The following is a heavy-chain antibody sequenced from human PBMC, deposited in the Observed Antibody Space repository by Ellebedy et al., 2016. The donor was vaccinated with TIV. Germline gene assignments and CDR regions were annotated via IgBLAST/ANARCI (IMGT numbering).Heavy chain of an antibody. CDR2: VYNSGST. J-gene: IGHJ5*02. CDR1: GFTVSSNY. CDR3: AREKSGWFDP. Sequence: GESLKISCAASGFTVSSNYMSWVRQAPGKGLEWVSVVYNSGSTYYADSVKGRFTISRDNSKNTLYLQMNSLRAEDTAVYYCAREKSGWFDPWGQGTLVTVSS. D-gene: IGHD3-10*01. V-gene: IGHV3-53*01.